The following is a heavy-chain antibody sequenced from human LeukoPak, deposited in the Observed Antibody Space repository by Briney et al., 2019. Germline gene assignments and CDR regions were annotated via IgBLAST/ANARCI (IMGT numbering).Heavy chain of an antibody. Sequence: SETLSLTCAVSGGSFSGYYWTWIRQPPGKGLEWIGEINHSGSTNYNPSLKSRVTISVDTSKNQFPLKLSSVTAADTAVYYCARSPVYYYDFDYWGQGTLVTVSS. V-gene: IGHV4-34*01. CDR1: GGSFSGYY. J-gene: IGHJ4*02. CDR2: INHSGST. D-gene: IGHD3-10*01. CDR3: ARSPVYYYDFDY.